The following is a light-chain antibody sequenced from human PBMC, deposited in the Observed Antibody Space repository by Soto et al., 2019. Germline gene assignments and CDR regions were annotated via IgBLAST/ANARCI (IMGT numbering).Light chain of an antibody. CDR3: QQSFSTLIT. CDR2: GAS. V-gene: IGKV1-39*01. Sequence: DIQMTQSPSSLSASVGDRVTITCRASQNINSYLNWYQQKPGKAPNLLIYGASKLQSGVPSRFSGSGSGTEFTLAISSLHPEDFATYYCQQSFSTLITFGQGTRLEIK. CDR1: QNINSY. J-gene: IGKJ5*01.